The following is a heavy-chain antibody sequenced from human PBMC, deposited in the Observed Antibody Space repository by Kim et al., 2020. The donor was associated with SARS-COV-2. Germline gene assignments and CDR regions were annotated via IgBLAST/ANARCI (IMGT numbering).Heavy chain of an antibody. CDR3: ARDRKHGLDS. Sequence: TNYTHKLHGRVTLTTDTSTGTAYMELGSLISDDTALYYCARDRKHGLDSWGQGTLVTVSS. CDR2: T. V-gene: IGHV1-18*01. J-gene: IGHJ4*02.